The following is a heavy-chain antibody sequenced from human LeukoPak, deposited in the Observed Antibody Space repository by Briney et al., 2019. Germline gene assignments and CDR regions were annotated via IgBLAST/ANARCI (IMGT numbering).Heavy chain of an antibody. CDR1: GGTFSSYA. CDR2: IIPIFGTA. V-gene: IGHV1-69*13. J-gene: IGHJ1*01. Sequence: PWASVKVSCKASGGTFSSYAISWVRQAPGQGLEWMGGIIPIFGTANYAQKFQGRVTITADESTSTAYMELSSLRSEDTAVYFCARDFGVVHNVVQHWGQGTLVTVSS. CDR3: ARDFGVVHNVVQH. D-gene: IGHD3-3*01.